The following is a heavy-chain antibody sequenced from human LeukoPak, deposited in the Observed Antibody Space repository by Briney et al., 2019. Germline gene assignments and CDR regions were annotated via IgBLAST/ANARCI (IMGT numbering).Heavy chain of an antibody. CDR3: AKDHRNHDILFWQNVHAMTPYYFDY. CDR1: GFTFISYG. CDR2: ISYDGSNK. D-gene: IGHD3-9*01. Sequence: GGSLRLSCAASGFTFISYGMHWVRQAPGKGLEWVAVISYDGSNKYYADSVKGRFTISRDNSKNTLYLQMNSLRAEDTAVYYCAKDHRNHDILFWQNVHAMTPYYFDYWGQGTLVTVPS. V-gene: IGHV3-30*18. J-gene: IGHJ4*02.